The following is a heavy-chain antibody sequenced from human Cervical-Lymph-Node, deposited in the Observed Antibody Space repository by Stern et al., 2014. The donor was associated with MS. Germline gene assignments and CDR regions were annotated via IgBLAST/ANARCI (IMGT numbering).Heavy chain of an antibody. Sequence: VQLVESGAEVKKPGASVKVSCKASGYTFTSYGISWVRQAPGQGLEWMGWISAYNGNTNYAQKLQGRVTMTTDTSTSTAYMELRSLRSDDTAVYYCARVKTYDKYSGYDDLDYWGQGTLVTVSS. D-gene: IGHD5-12*01. J-gene: IGHJ4*02. CDR3: ARVKTYDKYSGYDDLDY. CDR1: GYTFTSYG. CDR2: ISAYNGNT. V-gene: IGHV1-18*01.